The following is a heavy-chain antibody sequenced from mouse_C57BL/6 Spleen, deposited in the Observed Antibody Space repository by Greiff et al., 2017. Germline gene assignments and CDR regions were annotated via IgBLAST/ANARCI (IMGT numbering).Heavy chain of an antibody. CDR2: IYPRDGST. Sequence: VQLQESGPELVQPGASVKLSCKASGYTFTSYDINWVKQRPGQGLEWLGWIYPRDGSTKYNEKFKGKATFTVDTSSSTAYMELHSLTSEDSAVYFCARHGSSSYFDYWGQGTTLTVSS. CDR1: GYTFTSYD. D-gene: IGHD1-1*01. J-gene: IGHJ2*01. CDR3: ARHGSSSYFDY. V-gene: IGHV1-85*01.